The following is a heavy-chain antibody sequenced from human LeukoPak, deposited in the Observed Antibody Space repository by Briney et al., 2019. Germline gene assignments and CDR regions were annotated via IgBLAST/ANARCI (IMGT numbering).Heavy chain of an antibody. D-gene: IGHD1-1*01. Sequence: SGGSLRLSCAASGFTVSSNYMSWVRQAPGKGLEWVSVIYSGGSTYYADSVKGRFTISRDNSKNTLYLQMNSLRAEDTAVYYCARFQLGYLDYWGQGTLVTVSS. CDR1: GFTVSSNY. J-gene: IGHJ4*02. CDR2: IYSGGST. V-gene: IGHV3-53*01. CDR3: ARFQLGYLDY.